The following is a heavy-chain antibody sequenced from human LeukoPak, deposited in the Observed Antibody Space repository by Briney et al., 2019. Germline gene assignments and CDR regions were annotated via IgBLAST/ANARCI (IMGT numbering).Heavy chain of an antibody. D-gene: IGHD4-17*01. V-gene: IGHV3-23*01. CDR2: IRGSDGST. Sequence: GGSLRLSSPASGFTFSTYALSWVRQAPGKGLEWVSSIRGSDGSTYYADSVKGRFAISRDNSKNTLYLQMNSLRAEDTAVYYCAKDVYGDYGGLDYWGQGTLVTVSS. CDR1: GFTFSTYA. J-gene: IGHJ4*02. CDR3: AKDVYGDYGGLDY.